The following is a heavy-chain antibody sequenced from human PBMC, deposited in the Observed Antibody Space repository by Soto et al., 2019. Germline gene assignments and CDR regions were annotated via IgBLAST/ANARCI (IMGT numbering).Heavy chain of an antibody. CDR3: ARHSSGWAYFDF. Sequence: GESLKISCKGSGYTFTKYWISLVRPMSGKGLEWMGRIDPSDSDTTYSPSFQGHVTLSADKSISTVYLSWSSLKASDSAIYYCARHSSGWAYFDFWGQGTLVTVSS. CDR2: IDPSDSDT. J-gene: IGHJ4*02. V-gene: IGHV5-10-1*01. CDR1: GYTFTKYW. D-gene: IGHD6-19*01.